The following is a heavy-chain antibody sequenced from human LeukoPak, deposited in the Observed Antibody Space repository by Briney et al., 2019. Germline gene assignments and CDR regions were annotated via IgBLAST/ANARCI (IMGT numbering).Heavy chain of an antibody. V-gene: IGHV3-53*01. CDR2: IYSGGST. J-gene: IGHJ4*02. Sequence: GGSLRLSCAASGFTARTNYMSWVRQAPGKGLEWVSVIYSGGSTYYADSVKGRLTISRDNSKNTLYLQMNSLRAEDTAVYYCAGQYSSSYYFDYWGQGTLVTVSS. CDR1: GFTARTNY. D-gene: IGHD6-13*01. CDR3: AGQYSSSYYFDY.